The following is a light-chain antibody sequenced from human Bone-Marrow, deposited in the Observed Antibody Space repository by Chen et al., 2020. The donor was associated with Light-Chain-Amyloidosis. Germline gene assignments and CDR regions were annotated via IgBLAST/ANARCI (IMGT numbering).Light chain of an antibody. J-gene: IGLJ1*01. V-gene: IGLV2-14*01. CDR2: AVS. CDR3: SSFTSSSSYV. Sequence: QSALTHPASVSGSPGQSITISCTGTSGDVGTYNYVSWYQQPPGKAPKVMIYAVSNRPSGVSNRFSGSKSGNTASLTISGLQAEDEADYYCSSFTSSSSYVFGPRTKVTVL. CDR1: SGDVGTYNY.